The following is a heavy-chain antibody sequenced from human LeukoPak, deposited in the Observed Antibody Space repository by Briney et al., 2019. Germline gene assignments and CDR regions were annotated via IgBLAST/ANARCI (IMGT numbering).Heavy chain of an antibody. Sequence: GESLKISCKGSGYSFTSYWIGWVRQVPGKGLEWMGIIYPGDSDTRYSPSFQGQVTISADKSISTAYLQWSSLKASDTAMYHCASSSGRPPYYFDYWGQGTLVTVSS. CDR1: GYSFTSYW. V-gene: IGHV5-51*01. J-gene: IGHJ4*02. CDR2: IYPGDSDT. CDR3: ASSSGRPPYYFDY. D-gene: IGHD6-19*01.